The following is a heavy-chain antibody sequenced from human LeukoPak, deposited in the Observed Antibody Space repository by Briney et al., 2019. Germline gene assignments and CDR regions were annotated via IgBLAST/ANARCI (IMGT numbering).Heavy chain of an antibody. V-gene: IGHV4-38-2*02. CDR3: ASSSWPHYYYYYMDV. J-gene: IGHJ6*03. CDR1: GYSISSGYY. Sequence: NPSQTLSLTCTVSGYSISSGYYWGWIRQPPGKGLEWIGSIYHSGSTYYNPSLKSRVTISVDTSKNQFSLKLSSVTAADTAVYYCASSSWPHYYYYYMDVWGKGTTVTVSS. D-gene: IGHD6-13*01. CDR2: IYHSGST.